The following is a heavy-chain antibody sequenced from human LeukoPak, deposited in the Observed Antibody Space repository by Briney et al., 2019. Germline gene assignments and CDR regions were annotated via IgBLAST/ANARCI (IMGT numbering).Heavy chain of an antibody. CDR1: GFPFSSYA. CDR3: ARAQVGAPTDL. Sequence: GWSLRLSCAASGFPFSSYAMYWVRQAPGKGLVWVARIHGDGDNISYADSVRGRFTISRDNAKDTLYLHMNSLRPEDTAVYYCARAQVGAPTDLWGQGTLVTVSS. V-gene: IGHV3-74*01. CDR2: IHGDGDNI. D-gene: IGHD1-26*01. J-gene: IGHJ5*02.